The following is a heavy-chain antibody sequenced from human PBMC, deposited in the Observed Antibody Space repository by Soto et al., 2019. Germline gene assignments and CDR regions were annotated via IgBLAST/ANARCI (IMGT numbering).Heavy chain of an antibody. D-gene: IGHD1-20*01. CDR2: IYYSGST. V-gene: IGHV4-59*01. Sequence: SETLSLTCTVSGGSISTYYWSWIRQPPGKGLEWIGYIYYSGSTNYNPSLKSRVTISVDTSKNQFSLKLSSVTAADTAVYYCARGEGISGTTSWFDPWGQGTLVTVSS. CDR3: ARGEGISGTTSWFDP. CDR1: GGSISTYY. J-gene: IGHJ5*02.